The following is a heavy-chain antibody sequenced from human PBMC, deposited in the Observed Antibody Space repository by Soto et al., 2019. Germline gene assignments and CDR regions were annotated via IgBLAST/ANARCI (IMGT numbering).Heavy chain of an antibody. V-gene: IGHV3-30*18. J-gene: IGHJ6*02. CDR3: AKDEVLVVAVARDYYGMDV. CDR2: ISYDGNNK. CDR1: GFTFSSYG. Sequence: QVQLVESGGGVVQPGRSLRLSCAASGFTFSSYGMHWVRQAPGKGLEWVAVISYDGNNKYYADSVKGRFTISRDNSKNTLYLQMNSLRVEDTAVYYCAKDEVLVVAVARDYYGMDVWGQGTTVTVSS. D-gene: IGHD2-15*01.